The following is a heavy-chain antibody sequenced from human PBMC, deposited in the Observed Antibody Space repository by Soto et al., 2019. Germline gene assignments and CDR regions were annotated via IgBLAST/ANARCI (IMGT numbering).Heavy chain of an antibody. CDR1: GGSISSYY. Sequence: TSETLSLTCTVSGGSISSYYWSWIRQPPGKGLEWIGYIYYSGSTNYNPSLKSRVTISVDTSKNQFSLKLSSVTAADTAVYYCARQSEWWLQYYFDYWGQGTLVTVSS. CDR2: IYYSGST. D-gene: IGHD5-12*01. CDR3: ARQSEWWLQYYFDY. J-gene: IGHJ4*02. V-gene: IGHV4-59*08.